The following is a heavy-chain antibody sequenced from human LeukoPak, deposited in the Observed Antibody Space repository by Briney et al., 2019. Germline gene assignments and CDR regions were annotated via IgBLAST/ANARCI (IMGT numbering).Heavy chain of an antibody. CDR2: ISSGSSYI. Sequence: GGSLRLSCAASGFTFSSYSMNWVRQAPGKGLEWVSSISSGSSYIYYADSVKGRFTISRDNAKNSLYLQMNSLRAEDTAVYYCAKAHGYYGPSYFDYWGQGTLVTVSS. CDR1: GFTFSSYS. CDR3: AKAHGYYGPSYFDY. D-gene: IGHD3-10*01. V-gene: IGHV3-21*04. J-gene: IGHJ4*02.